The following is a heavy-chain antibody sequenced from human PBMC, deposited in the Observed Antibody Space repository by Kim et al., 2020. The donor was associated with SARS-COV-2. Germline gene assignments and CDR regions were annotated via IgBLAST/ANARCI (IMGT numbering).Heavy chain of an antibody. V-gene: IGHV3-53*04. J-gene: IGHJ4*01. D-gene: IGHD1-1*01. CDR3: ASSITERYYFDY. Sequence: YYAASVKGRFTISRHNSKNTLYLQMNSLRAEDTAVYYCASSITERYYFDYWGQEPWSPSPQ.